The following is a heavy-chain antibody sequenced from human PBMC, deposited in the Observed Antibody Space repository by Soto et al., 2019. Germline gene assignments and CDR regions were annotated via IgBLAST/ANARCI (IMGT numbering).Heavy chain of an antibody. CDR3: ATDPILTGYQFDY. J-gene: IGHJ4*02. D-gene: IGHD3-9*01. Sequence: ASVKVSCKVSGYTLTELSMHWVRQAPGKGLEWMGGFDPEDGETIYAQKFQGRVTRTKDKPTVSAYMELSRLGSEATAVYYCATDPILTGYQFDYWGQGTLVTVSS. CDR1: GYTLTELS. CDR2: FDPEDGET. V-gene: IGHV1-24*01.